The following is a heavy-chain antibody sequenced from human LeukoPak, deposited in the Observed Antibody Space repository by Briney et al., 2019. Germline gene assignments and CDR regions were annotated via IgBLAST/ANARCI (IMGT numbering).Heavy chain of an antibody. Sequence: KLWESLKISCKGSGYSFTSYWIGWVRQMPGKGLEWMGIVNPDDSDVRVRPSFRGHVPISADKSISTAYLQWSSLKASDTAVYYCARPASGNYFSAFDIWGQGTMVTVSS. CDR2: VNPDDSDV. CDR1: GYSFTSYW. J-gene: IGHJ3*02. D-gene: IGHD3-22*01. V-gene: IGHV5-51*01. CDR3: ARPASGNYFSAFDI.